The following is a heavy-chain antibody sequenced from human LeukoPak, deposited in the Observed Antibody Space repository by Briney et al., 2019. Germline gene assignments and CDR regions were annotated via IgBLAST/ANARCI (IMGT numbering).Heavy chain of an antibody. Sequence: SETLSLTCTVSGGSISSSSYYWGWIRQPPGKGLEWIGEINHSGSTNYNPSLKSRVTISVDTSKNQFSLKLSSVTAADTAVYYCARAFSTHTLIWGSYRPNWFDPWGQGTLVTVSS. D-gene: IGHD3-16*02. CDR2: INHSGST. CDR1: GGSISSSSYY. V-gene: IGHV4-39*07. CDR3: ARAFSTHTLIWGSYRPNWFDP. J-gene: IGHJ5*02.